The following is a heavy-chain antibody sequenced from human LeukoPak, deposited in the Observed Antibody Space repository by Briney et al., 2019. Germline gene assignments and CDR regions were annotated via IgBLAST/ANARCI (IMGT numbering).Heavy chain of an antibody. Sequence: PSETLSLTCTLSGGSISSSSDYWGWIRQPPGKGLEWIGSIYYSGSTYYNPSLKSRVTISVDTSKNQFSLKLSSVTAADTAVYYCARDRIVGGEGWFDPWGQGTLVTVSS. V-gene: IGHV4-39*07. CDR2: IYYSGST. D-gene: IGHD1-26*01. J-gene: IGHJ5*02. CDR3: ARDRIVGGEGWFDP. CDR1: GGSISSSSDY.